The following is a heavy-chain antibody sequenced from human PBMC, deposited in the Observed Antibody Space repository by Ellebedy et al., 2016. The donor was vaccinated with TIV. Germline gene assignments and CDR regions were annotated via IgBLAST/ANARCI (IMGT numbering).Heavy chain of an antibody. D-gene: IGHD3-3*01. CDR3: ARDGRGYSDSRQWLDP. Sequence: GGSLRLSCAASGFTFSRSGIHWVRQAPGQGLEWVAFISSEGSAEYYADSVKGRFTMSRDNSKNTVYLQINSLRAEDTAVYYCARDGRGYSDSRQWLDPWGQGTLVTVSS. V-gene: IGHV3-30*03. CDR1: GFTFSRSG. CDR2: ISSEGSAE. J-gene: IGHJ5*02.